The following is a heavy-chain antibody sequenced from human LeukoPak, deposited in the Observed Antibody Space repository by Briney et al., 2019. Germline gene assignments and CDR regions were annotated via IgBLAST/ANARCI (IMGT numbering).Heavy chain of an antibody. V-gene: IGHV4-4*07. CDR3: ARGPRIAAGDTVDY. J-gene: IGHJ4*02. Sequence: SETLSLTCTVSGDSIISYYWSWIRQPAGKGLEWTGRIHASGDTNYNPSLKSRVTMSVDTSKNQFPLKLSSVTAADTAVYYCARGPRIAAGDTVDYWGQGTLVTVSS. CDR1: GDSIISYY. D-gene: IGHD6-13*01. CDR2: IHASGDT.